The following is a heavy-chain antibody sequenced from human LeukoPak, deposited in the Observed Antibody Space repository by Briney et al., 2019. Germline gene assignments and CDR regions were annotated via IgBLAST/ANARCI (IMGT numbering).Heavy chain of an antibody. CDR2: IKQDGSEA. CDR1: EFTFNRYW. V-gene: IGHV3-7*04. Sequence: GGCLRLSCAASEFTFNRYWMSWVRQAPGKGLQWVANIKQDGSEAHYVDSVKGRFTISRDNAKNSLSLQMNSLNVDDTGVYFCTRDALFGSGRTHLDFWSQGTLVSVSS. D-gene: IGHD3-10*01. J-gene: IGHJ4*02. CDR3: TRDALFGSGRTHLDF.